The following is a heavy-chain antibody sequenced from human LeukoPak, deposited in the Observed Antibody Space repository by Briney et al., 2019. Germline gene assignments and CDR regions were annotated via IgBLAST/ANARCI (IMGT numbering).Heavy chain of an antibody. Sequence: ASVKVYCKASGYTFTGHYLHWVRQAPGQGLEWMGWINANSGDTKYAQNFQGWVTMTRDTSTSTAYMELSRLTSDDTAVYYCAREYSSSWFDSWGQGTLVTVSS. CDR2: INANSGDT. CDR1: GYTFTGHY. J-gene: IGHJ5*01. D-gene: IGHD2-2*01. V-gene: IGHV1-2*04. CDR3: AREYSSSWFDS.